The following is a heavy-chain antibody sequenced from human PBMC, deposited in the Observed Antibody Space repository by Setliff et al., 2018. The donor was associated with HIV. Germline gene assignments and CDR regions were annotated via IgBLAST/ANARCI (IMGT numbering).Heavy chain of an antibody. D-gene: IGHD3-22*01. CDR2: IYYSGST. Sequence: PSETLSLTCTVSGGSISSHYWSWIRQPPGKGLEWIGSIYYSGSTNYNPSLKSRVTISVDTSKNQFSLKLSSVTAADTAVYYCARDGYDSSGFGVGYGMDVWGQGTTVTVSS. CDR3: ARDGYDSSGFGVGYGMDV. J-gene: IGHJ6*02. V-gene: IGHV4-59*11. CDR1: GGSISSHY.